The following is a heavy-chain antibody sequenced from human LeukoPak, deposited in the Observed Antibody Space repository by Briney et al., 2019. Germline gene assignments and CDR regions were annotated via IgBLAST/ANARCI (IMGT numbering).Heavy chain of an antibody. J-gene: IGHJ4*02. V-gene: IGHV1-2*04. CDR2: INPNSGGT. Sequence: ASVKVSCTASGYTFTGYYMHWVRQAPGQGLEWMGWINPNSGGTNYAQKFQGWVTMTRDTSISTAYMELSRLRSDDMAVYYCARDDGGYCSGGSCYPRPLFDYWGQGTLVTVSS. D-gene: IGHD2-15*01. CDR3: ARDDGGYCSGGSCYPRPLFDY. CDR1: GYTFTGYY.